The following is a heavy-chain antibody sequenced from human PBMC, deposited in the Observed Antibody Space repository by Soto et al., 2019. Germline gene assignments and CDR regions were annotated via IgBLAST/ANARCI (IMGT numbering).Heavy chain of an antibody. CDR3: AREVGSSSLDY. Sequence: SETLSLTCRLFGGSINYGEFYWNWIRQSPGKGLEWIGYIYSSGRTHYNPSLKSRVTISVDTSNNQFSLKLSSVTAADTAVYYCAREVGSSSLDYWGQGTLVTVSS. CDR1: GGSINYGEFY. CDR2: IYSSGRT. V-gene: IGHV4-31*03. D-gene: IGHD6-6*01. J-gene: IGHJ4*02.